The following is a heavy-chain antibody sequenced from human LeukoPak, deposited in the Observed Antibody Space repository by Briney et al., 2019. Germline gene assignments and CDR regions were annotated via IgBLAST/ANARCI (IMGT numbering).Heavy chain of an antibody. CDR1: GGSISSTNYH. CDR2: IHYSGTT. J-gene: IGHJ4*02. Sequence: SETLSLTCTVSGGSISSTNYHWGWIRQPPGKGLEWIGSIHYSGTTYYNPSLKSRVTISVDTSKNQFSLKLSSVTAADTAVYYYARGHLTGTYKIDYWGQGTLVTVSS. CDR3: ARGHLTGTYKIDY. D-gene: IGHD1-20*01. V-gene: IGHV4-39*07.